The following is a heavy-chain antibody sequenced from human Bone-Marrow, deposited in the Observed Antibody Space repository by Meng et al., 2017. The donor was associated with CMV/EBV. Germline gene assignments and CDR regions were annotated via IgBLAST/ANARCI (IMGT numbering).Heavy chain of an antibody. CDR3: VHDYGDSQPGY. D-gene: IGHD4-17*01. J-gene: IGHJ4*02. CDR2: IYYSGST. Sequence: SETLSLTCAVYGGSFSGYYWSWIRQPPGKGLEWIGYIYYSGSTYYNPSLKSRVTISIDTSKNQFSLKLSSVTAADTAVYYCVHDYGDSQPGYWGQGTLVTVSS. CDR1: GGSFSGYY. V-gene: IGHV4-34*01.